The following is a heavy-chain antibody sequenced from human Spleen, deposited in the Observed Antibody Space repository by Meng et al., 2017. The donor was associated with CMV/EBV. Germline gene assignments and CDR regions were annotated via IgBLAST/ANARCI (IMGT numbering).Heavy chain of an antibody. Sequence: GESLKISCAASGFTFSSYSMNWVRQAPGKGLEWVSYISSSSSTIYYADSVKGRFTISRDNAKNSLYLQMSSLRAEDTAGYYCARDPEVPASRHNWFDPWGQGTLVTVSS. D-gene: IGHD2-2*01. CDR3: ARDPEVPASRHNWFDP. CDR1: GFTFSSYS. V-gene: IGHV3-48*04. J-gene: IGHJ5*02. CDR2: ISSSSSTI.